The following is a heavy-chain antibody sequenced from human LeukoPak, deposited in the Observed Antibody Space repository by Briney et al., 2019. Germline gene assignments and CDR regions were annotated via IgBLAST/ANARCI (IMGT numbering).Heavy chain of an antibody. V-gene: IGHV1-69*04. CDR2: IIPILGIA. CDR3: ARDSSSSAGDY. J-gene: IGHJ4*02. D-gene: IGHD6-6*01. Sequence: ASVKVSCKDSGGTFSSYAISWVRQAPGQGLEWMGRIIPILGIANYAQKFQGRVTITADKSTSTAYMELSSLRSEDTAVYYCARDSSSSAGDYWGQGTLVTVSS. CDR1: GGTFSSYA.